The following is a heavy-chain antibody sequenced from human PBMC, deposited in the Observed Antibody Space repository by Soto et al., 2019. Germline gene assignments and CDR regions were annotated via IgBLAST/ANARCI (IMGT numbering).Heavy chain of an antibody. V-gene: IGHV4-61*08. CDR1: DCSISSGGYC. CDR2: INYSGST. D-gene: IGHD1-1*01. Sequence: SETLSHTCTFSDCSISSGGYCWSWIRQHPGKGLEWIGEINYSGSTNYNPSLKSRVTISVDTSKNQFSLKLSSATAADTAVYYCARSGGLEGKLDYWGQGTLVTVPQ. J-gene: IGHJ4*02. CDR3: ARSGGLEGKLDY.